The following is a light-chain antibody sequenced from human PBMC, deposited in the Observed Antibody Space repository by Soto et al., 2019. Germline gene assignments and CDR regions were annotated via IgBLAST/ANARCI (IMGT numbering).Light chain of an antibody. CDR2: TAS. J-gene: IGKJ1*01. Sequence: DIQMTQSPSSLSASVGDRVTITCRASQGISKYLAWWQQKPGKVPKLLIYTASTLQSGVPSRFGGSGSGTDFTLTISGLQPEDVATYYCQKHTGEFGQGTTVEIK. CDR3: QKHTGE. CDR1: QGISKY. V-gene: IGKV1-27*01.